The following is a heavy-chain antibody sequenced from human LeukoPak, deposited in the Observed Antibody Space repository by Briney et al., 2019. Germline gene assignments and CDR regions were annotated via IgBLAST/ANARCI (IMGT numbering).Heavy chain of an antibody. Sequence: PGGSLRLSCAASGFTFSSYAMHWVRQAPGKGLEWVAVISYDGSNKYYADSVKGRFTISRDNSKNTLCLQMNSLRAEDTAVYYCARSPEYSSSSDYWGQGTLVTVSS. CDR1: GFTFSSYA. J-gene: IGHJ4*02. V-gene: IGHV3-30-3*01. D-gene: IGHD6-6*01. CDR3: ARSPEYSSSSDY. CDR2: ISYDGSNK.